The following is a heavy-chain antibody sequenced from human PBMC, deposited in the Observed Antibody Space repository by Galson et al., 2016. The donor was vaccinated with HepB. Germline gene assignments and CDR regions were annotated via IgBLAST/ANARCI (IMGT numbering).Heavy chain of an antibody. D-gene: IGHD3-10*01. J-gene: IGHJ4*02. CDR2: INWNGRTT. CDR3: AGGGFGRRFDY. V-gene: IGHV3-20*04. CDR1: GFTFDDYA. Sequence: SLRLSCAASGFTFDDYAMSWVRQAPGKGLEWVSGINWNGRTTGYADSVRGRFIISRDNAKNSVFLQMNSLRAGDTALYYCAGGGFGRRFDYWGQGSLVTVSS.